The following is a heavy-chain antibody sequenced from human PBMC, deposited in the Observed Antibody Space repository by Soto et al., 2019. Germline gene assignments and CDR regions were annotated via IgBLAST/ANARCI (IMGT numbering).Heavy chain of an antibody. Sequence: QVQLQESGPGLVKPSGTLSLTCAVSGVSISSNSWWSWVRQPPGKGLEWIGEIYHVGSTNYNPSLNSRVIISVDKSRNQFSLNLNSMTAADTAVYFCARKTYVDSPHFDYWGQGTLVTVSS. CDR1: GVSISSNSW. V-gene: IGHV4-4*02. D-gene: IGHD4-17*01. J-gene: IGHJ4*02. CDR2: IYHVGST. CDR3: ARKTYVDSPHFDY.